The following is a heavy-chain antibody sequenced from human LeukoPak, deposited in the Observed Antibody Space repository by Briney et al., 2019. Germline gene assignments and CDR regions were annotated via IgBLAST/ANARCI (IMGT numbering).Heavy chain of an antibody. Sequence: SQTLSLTCTVSGGSISSGGYFWSWIRQHPGKGLEWIGYIYYSGSTYYNPSLKSRVTISVDTSKNQFSLKLSSVTAADTAVYYCARENQNAPDVFDLWGQGTMVTVSS. CDR3: ARENQNAPDVFDL. J-gene: IGHJ3*01. V-gene: IGHV4-31*03. CDR1: GGSISSGGYF. D-gene: IGHD1-14*01. CDR2: IYYSGST.